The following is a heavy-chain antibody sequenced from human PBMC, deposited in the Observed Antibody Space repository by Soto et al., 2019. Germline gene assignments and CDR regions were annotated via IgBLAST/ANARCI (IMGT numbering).Heavy chain of an antibody. CDR1: GFTFSSYG. Sequence: GGSLRLSCAASGFTFSSYGMHWVRQAPGKGLEWVAVIWYDGSNKYYADSVKGRFTISRDNSKNTLYLQMNSLRAEDTAMYFCAAGEPLNHRGQGTMVTVSS. CDR2: IWYDGSNK. J-gene: IGHJ4*02. V-gene: IGHV3-33*01. CDR3: AAGEPLNH. D-gene: IGHD3-10*01.